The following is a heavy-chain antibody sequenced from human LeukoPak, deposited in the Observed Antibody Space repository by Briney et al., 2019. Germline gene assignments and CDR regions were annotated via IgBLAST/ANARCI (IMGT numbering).Heavy chain of an antibody. CDR2: IYPGDSDT. J-gene: IGHJ4*02. CDR3: ARGTPYYDRNFDY. D-gene: IGHD3-22*01. Sequence: IIYPGDSDTRYSPSFQGQVTISADKSISTAYLQWSSLKASDTAMYYCARGTPYYDRNFDYWGQGTLVTVSS. V-gene: IGHV5-51*01.